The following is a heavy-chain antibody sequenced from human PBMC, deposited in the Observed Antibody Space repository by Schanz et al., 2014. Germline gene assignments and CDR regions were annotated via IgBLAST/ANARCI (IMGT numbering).Heavy chain of an antibody. D-gene: IGHD4-17*01. CDR1: GFIFSDYY. Sequence: QVQLVESGGGLVKPGGSLRLSCAASGFIFSDYYMSWIRQAPGKGMECIAYINAGSSHTYFAESVKGRFTISRDNARNSLYLQMNSLRDEDTAVYYCAKDPHRDYGGKPQTFDIWGQGTMVTVSS. V-gene: IGHV3-11*06. J-gene: IGHJ3*02. CDR2: INAGSSHT. CDR3: AKDPHRDYGGKPQTFDI.